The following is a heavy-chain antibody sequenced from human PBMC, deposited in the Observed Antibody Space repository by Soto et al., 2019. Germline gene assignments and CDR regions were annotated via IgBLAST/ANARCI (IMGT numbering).Heavy chain of an antibody. V-gene: IGHV3-30*18. J-gene: IGHJ4*02. CDR3: AKVAIYYYPDY. Sequence: PGGSLRLSCAASGFTFSSYGMHWVRQAPGKGLEWVAVISYDGSNKYYADSVKGRFTISRDNSKNTLYLQMNSLRAEDAAVYYSAKVAIYYYPDYWGQGTLVTVSS. CDR2: ISYDGSNK. D-gene: IGHD3-3*01. CDR1: GFTFSSYG.